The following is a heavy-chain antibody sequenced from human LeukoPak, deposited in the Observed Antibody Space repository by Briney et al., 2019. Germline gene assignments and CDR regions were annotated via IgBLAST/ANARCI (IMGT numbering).Heavy chain of an antibody. J-gene: IGHJ4*02. CDR3: ARRQGTTLSFDY. D-gene: IGHD1-1*01. Sequence: ASVKVSCKASGYTFTSYGFSWVGQAPGKGLDGMGWINAYNGNTNYAQKLQGRVTMTTDTSTGTAYMELRSLRFDDTAVYYCARRQGTTLSFDYWGQGTLVTVSS. CDR1: GYTFTSYG. V-gene: IGHV1-18*01. CDR2: INAYNGNT.